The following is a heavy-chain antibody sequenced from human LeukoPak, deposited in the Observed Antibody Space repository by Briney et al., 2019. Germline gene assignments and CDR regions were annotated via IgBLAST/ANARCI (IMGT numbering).Heavy chain of an antibody. D-gene: IGHD1-14*01. V-gene: IGHV4-30-4*07. CDR3: ARGVEPRAHYFDY. Sequence: PSQTLSFTCAVSGGSISSGGHSWSWIRQPPGKGLEWIGYIYYSGSTYYNPSLKSRVTISVDTSKNQFSLKLSSVTAADTAVYYCARGVEPRAHYFDYWGQGTLVTVSS. J-gene: IGHJ4*02. CDR1: GGSISSGGHS. CDR2: IYYSGST.